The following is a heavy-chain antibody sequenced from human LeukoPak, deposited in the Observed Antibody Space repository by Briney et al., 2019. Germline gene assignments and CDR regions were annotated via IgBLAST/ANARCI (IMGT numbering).Heavy chain of an antibody. D-gene: IGHD4-11*01. Sequence: SVKVSCKASGYNFFSYGITWVRQAPGQGLEWMGGIIPIFGTANYAQKFQGRVTITADESTSTAYMELSSLRSEDTAVYYCASKGPTVTTLGVRYYYYMDVWGKGTTVTVSS. CDR1: GYNFFSYG. CDR3: ASKGPTVTTLGVRYYYYMDV. CDR2: IIPIFGTA. V-gene: IGHV1-69*13. J-gene: IGHJ6*03.